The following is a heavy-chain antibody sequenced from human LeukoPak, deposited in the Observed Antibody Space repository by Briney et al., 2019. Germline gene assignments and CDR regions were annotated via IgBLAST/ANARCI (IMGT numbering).Heavy chain of an antibody. CDR3: AATKYGQFDY. CDR1: GGSIISGGYY. D-gene: IGHD1-1*01. V-gene: IGHV4-31*03. J-gene: IGHJ4*02. CDR2: IYYSGST. Sequence: SQTLFRTCTVSGGSIISGGYYWSWIRQHPGKGLEWIGYIYYSGSTYYNRSLKSRVTISVDTSKNQFSLKLSSVTAADTAVYYCAATKYGQFDYWGQGTLVTVSS.